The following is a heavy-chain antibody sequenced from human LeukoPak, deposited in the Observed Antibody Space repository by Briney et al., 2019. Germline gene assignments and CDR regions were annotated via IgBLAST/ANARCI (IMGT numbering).Heavy chain of an antibody. CDR3: ARDPDMTTVAPPDY. CDR1: GYTFTGYY. V-gene: IGHV1-2*02. Sequence: ASVKVSCKASGYTFTGYYMHWVRQAPGQGLEWMGWINPNSGGTNYAQKFQGRVTMTRDTSISTAYMELRSLRSDDTAVYYCARDPDMTTVAPPDYWGQGTLVTVSS. D-gene: IGHD4-23*01. J-gene: IGHJ4*02. CDR2: INPNSGGT.